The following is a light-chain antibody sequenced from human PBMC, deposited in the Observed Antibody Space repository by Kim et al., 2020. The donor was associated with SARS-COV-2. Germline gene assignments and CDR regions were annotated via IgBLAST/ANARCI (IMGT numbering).Light chain of an antibody. CDR1: DIGSKS. Sequence: SYELTQPPSVSGAPGKTASITCGGNDIGSKSVHWYQQRPGPAPVLVIYYDSDRPSGIPERFSGSNSGNTATLTISRVEAGDEADYYCQVWDRSSDHWVFGGGTQLTVL. V-gene: IGLV3-21*01. CDR3: QVWDRSSDHWV. J-gene: IGLJ3*02. CDR2: YDS.